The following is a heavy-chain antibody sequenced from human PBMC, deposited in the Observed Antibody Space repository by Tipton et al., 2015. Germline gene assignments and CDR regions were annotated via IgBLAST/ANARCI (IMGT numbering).Heavy chain of an antibody. CDR2: IYYSGST. Sequence: TLSLTCTVSGASVSSGTYYWSWIRQPPGKGLEWIGYIYYSGSTNYNPSLKSRVTISVDSSRTQLSLKLSSVTAADTAVYYCARDLGPIHPWGQGILVTVSS. CDR1: GASVSSGTYY. V-gene: IGHV4-61*01. CDR3: ARDLGPIHP. J-gene: IGHJ5*02. D-gene: IGHD3-16*01.